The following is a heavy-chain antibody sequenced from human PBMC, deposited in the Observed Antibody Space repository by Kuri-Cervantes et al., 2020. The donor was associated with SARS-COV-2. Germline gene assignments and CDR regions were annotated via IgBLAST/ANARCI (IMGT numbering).Heavy chain of an antibody. CDR2: INHSGRT. J-gene: IGHJ4*02. CDR1: GGSFNDYS. V-gene: IGHV4-34*01. D-gene: IGHD5-12*01. CDR3: ARQGANLDY. Sequence: SETLSLTCAVYGGSFNDYSWSWIRQPPGKGLEWIGEINHSGRTNYNPSLKSRATISVDTSKNQFSLKLSSVTAADTAVYYCARQGANLDYWGQGTLVTVSS.